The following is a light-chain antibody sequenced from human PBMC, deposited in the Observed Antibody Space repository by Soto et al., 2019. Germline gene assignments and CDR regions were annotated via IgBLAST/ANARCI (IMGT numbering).Light chain of an antibody. V-gene: IGKV3-20*01. CDR1: QSVSSNY. CDR3: QQYGSSPFT. CDR2: GAS. J-gene: IGKJ3*01. Sequence: EIVLTQSPGTLSLSPGERATLSCRASQSVSSNYLTWYQQKPGQAPRLLIYGASSRATGIADRFSGSGSRTDFTLTISRLEPEDFAVYYCQQYGSSPFTFGPGTKVDIK.